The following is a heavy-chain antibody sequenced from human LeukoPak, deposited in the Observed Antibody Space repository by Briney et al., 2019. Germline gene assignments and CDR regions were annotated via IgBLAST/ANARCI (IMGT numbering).Heavy chain of an antibody. D-gene: IGHD2-2*01. CDR2: IYTSGST. CDR3: ALTAGYCSSTSCPVAAFDI. Sequence: SETLSLTCTVSGDSISSYYWSWIRQPAGKGLEWIGRIYTSGSTNYNPSLKSRVTMSVDTSKNQFSLKLSSVTAADTAVYYCALTAGYCSSTSCPVAAFDIWGQGTMVTVSS. J-gene: IGHJ3*02. V-gene: IGHV4-4*07. CDR1: GDSISSYY.